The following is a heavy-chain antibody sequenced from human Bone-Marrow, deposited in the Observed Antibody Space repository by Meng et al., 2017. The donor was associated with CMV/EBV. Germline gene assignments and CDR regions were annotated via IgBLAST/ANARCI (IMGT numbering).Heavy chain of an antibody. CDR3: AKDLSPYCSSTSCVKNRGYYYYGMDV. D-gene: IGHD2-2*01. CDR1: GFTFDDYA. CDR2: ISWNSGSI. J-gene: IGHJ6*02. V-gene: IGHV3-9*01. Sequence: LSLTCAASGFTFDDYAMHWVRQAPGKGLEWVSGISWNSGSIGYADSVKGRFTISRDNAKNSLYLQMNSLRPEDTALYYCAKDLSPYCSSTSCVKNRGYYYYGMDVWGQGTTVTVSS.